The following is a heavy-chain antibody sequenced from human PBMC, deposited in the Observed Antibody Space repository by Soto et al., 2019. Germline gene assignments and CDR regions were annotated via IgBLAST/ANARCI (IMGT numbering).Heavy chain of an antibody. D-gene: IGHD3-16*01. V-gene: IGHV1-8*01. CDR1: GYTFGDFD. Sequence: QAHLEQSGAELKRPGASVKVSCKASGYTFGDFDINWLRQASGQGPEWMGWMNAKSGDTFFAQRFQGKFNMTWDTSLSTAYMEVGSLTSDDTAIYYCARGNPFNYAGFDVWGQGPTVAVSS. CDR3: ARGNPFNYAGFDV. CDR2: MNAKSGDT. J-gene: IGHJ6*02.